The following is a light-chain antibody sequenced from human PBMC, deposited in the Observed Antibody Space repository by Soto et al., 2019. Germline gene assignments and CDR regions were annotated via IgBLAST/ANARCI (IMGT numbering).Light chain of an antibody. CDR1: QSVSSN. CDR2: GAS. V-gene: IGKV3D-15*01. CDR3: QQYNNWPPMYT. Sequence: EIVMTQSPATLSVSPGERATLSCRASQSVSSNLAWYQQKPGQAPRLLIYGASTRATGIPARFSGSGSGTELTFTISSLQSEDFAVYYCQQYNNWPPMYTFGQGTKLEIK. J-gene: IGKJ2*01.